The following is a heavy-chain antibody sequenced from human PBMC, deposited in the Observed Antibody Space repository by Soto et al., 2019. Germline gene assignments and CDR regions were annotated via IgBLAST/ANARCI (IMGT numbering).Heavy chain of an antibody. CDR2: ISGSGGST. Sequence: GGSLRLSCAASGFTFSSYAMSWVRQAPGKGLEWVSAISGSGGSTYYADSVKGRFTISRDNAKNSLYLQMNSLRAEDTAVYYCARDRVATIGGRLNYYYYGMDVWGQGTTVTVSS. D-gene: IGHD5-12*01. CDR3: ARDRVATIGGRLNYYYYGMDV. V-gene: IGHV3-23*01. J-gene: IGHJ6*02. CDR1: GFTFSSYA.